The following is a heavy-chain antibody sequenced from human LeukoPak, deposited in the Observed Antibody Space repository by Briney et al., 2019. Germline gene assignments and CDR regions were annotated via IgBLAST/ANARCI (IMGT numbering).Heavy chain of an antibody. V-gene: IGHV4-38-2*02. J-gene: IGHJ6*03. CDR2: IYDSGIA. CDR1: GYSVSSAFY. D-gene: IGHD3-16*01. Sequence: KPSETLSLTCTVSGYSVSSAFYWGWIRQPPGEGLEWVGYIYDSGIAFYNPSLRSRVTMSVDTSKNHFFLNLRSVTAADTAVYYCARRGGDMPARGFMDVWGKGTTVTVSS. CDR3: ARRGGDMPARGFMDV.